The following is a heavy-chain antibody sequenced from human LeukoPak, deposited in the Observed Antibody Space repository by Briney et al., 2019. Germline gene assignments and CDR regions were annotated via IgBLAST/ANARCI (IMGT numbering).Heavy chain of an antibody. CDR1: AGSISSGSYY. CDR3: ARGPYSYDSSGAFDI. V-gene: IGHV4-61*01. CDR2: IYYSGST. D-gene: IGHD3-22*01. J-gene: IGHJ3*02. Sequence: SETLSLTCTVSAGSISSGSYYWSWIRQPPGKGLEWIGYIYYSGSTNYNPSLKSRVTISVDTSKNQFSLKLSSVTAADTAVYYCARGPYSYDSSGAFDIWGQGTMVTVSS.